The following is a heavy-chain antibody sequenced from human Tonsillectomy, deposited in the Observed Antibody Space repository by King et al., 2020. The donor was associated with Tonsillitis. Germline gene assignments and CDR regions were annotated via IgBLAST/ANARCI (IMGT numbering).Heavy chain of an antibody. CDR3: ARPGYGDYENWFDP. CDR2: IFPIFGTA. Sequence: QLVQSGAEVKKPGSSVKVSCKASGGTFSSYAISWVRQAPGQGLEWMGGIFPIFGTANYAQKFQGRVTITADKSTSTAYMELSSLRTEDTAVYYCARPGYGDYENWFDPWGQGTLVTVSS. CDR1: GGTFSSYA. J-gene: IGHJ5*02. V-gene: IGHV1-69*14. D-gene: IGHD4-17*01.